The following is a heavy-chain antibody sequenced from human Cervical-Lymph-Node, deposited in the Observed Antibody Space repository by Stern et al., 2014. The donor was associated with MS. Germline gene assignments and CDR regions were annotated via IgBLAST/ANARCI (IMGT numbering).Heavy chain of an antibody. D-gene: IGHD3-16*01. Sequence: QVQLVQSGSELKKPGASVKVSCKASGYNVTTYAMNWVRQAPGQGLEWMGWINTKTGTPTFAQGFTGRHVFSSDTSINTASVQNSSLKAEDSAVYYCATWGAGNSPPLFYWGQGTLVTVSS. V-gene: IGHV7-4-1*02. CDR2: INTKTGTP. CDR1: GYNVTTYA. J-gene: IGHJ4*02. CDR3: ATWGAGNSPPLFY.